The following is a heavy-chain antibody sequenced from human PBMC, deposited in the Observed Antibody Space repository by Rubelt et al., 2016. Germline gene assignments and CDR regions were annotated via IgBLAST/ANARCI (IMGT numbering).Heavy chain of an antibody. J-gene: IGHJ4*02. CDR3: ARDYVEMATIKIWFDY. V-gene: IGHV3-30*04. Sequence: VQLVESGGGLMKPGRSLRLSCTASGSTFADYAMSWFRQAPGKGLEWVALISYDGTNENYADSVKGRFIISRNKSKNTLYLQRNSLGPEDTAVYYCARDYVEMATIKIWFDYWGQGPLVTVSS. CDR2: ISYDGTNE. CDR1: GSTFADYA. D-gene: IGHD5-24*01.